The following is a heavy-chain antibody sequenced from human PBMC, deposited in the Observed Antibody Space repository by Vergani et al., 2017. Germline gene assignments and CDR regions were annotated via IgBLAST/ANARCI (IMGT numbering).Heavy chain of an antibody. CDR3: AREEDIVVVPAAMFDP. V-gene: IGHV4-59*12. CDR2: VYYTGST. J-gene: IGHJ5*02. D-gene: IGHD2-2*01. CDR1: GAAIKDFY. Sequence: QVQLQESGPGLVKPSETLSLTCTVSGAAIKDFYWSWFRQPPGKGLEWIGYVYYTGSTTYNPSLKSRVTISVDTSNNQFSLRMSSVTAADTAVYYCAREEDIVVVPAAMFDPWGQGTLVTVSS.